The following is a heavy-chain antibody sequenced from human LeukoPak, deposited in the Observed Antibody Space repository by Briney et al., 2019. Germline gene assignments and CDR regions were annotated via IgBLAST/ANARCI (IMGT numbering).Heavy chain of an antibody. CDR1: GFTFSSYA. Sequence: GGSLRLSCVASGFTFSSYAMSWVRQAPGKGLEWVSAISGSGGSTYYADSVKGRFTISRDNSKNTLYLQMNSLRAEDTAVYYCAKTREGIAVAEGILDYWGQGTLVTVSS. J-gene: IGHJ4*02. CDR3: AKTREGIAVAEGILDY. D-gene: IGHD6-19*01. CDR2: ISGSGGST. V-gene: IGHV3-23*01.